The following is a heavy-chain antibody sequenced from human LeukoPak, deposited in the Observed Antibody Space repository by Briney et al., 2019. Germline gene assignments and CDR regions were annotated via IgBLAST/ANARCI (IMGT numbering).Heavy chain of an antibody. CDR3: ARVRGGRLRPSYYFDY. V-gene: IGHV3-7*01. CDR2: IKQDGSEK. D-gene: IGHD3-16*01. CDR1: GFTFSSYW. Sequence: GSLRLSCAASGFTFSSYWMSWVRQAPGKGLEWVANIKQDGSEKYYVDSVKGRFTISRDNAKNSLYLQMNSLRAEDTAVYYCARVRGGRLRPSYYFDYWGQGTLVTVSS. J-gene: IGHJ4*02.